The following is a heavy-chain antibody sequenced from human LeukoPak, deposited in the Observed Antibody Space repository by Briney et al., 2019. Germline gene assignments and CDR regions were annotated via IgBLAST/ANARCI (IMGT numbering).Heavy chain of an antibody. CDR1: GFTFSSYA. V-gene: IGHV3-23*01. D-gene: IGHD3-22*01. CDR2: ITSSGAAT. Sequence: HPGGSLRLSCAASGFTFSSYAMSSVRQAPGKGLEWVSSITSSGAATYYADSVKGRFTISRDNSDNTLYLQMNSLRAEDTAVYYCAKDRPNYYGSNGHYYKLDGDCWGQGTLVTVSS. CDR3: AKDRPNYYGSNGHYYKLDGDC. J-gene: IGHJ4*02.